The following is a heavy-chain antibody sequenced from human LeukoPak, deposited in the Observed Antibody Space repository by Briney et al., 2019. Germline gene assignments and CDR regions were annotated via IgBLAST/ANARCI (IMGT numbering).Heavy chain of an antibody. V-gene: IGHV5-51*01. CDR2: VYPSNSET. Sequence: NHGESLKISCKGSGYIFTDYWITWVRQMPGKGLEWMGIVYPSNSETRYSPSFQGQVTISADKSITTAYLQWSSLKAPDTAIYYCARARYSASDTQGFDYWGQGTLVTVSS. CDR1: GYIFTDYW. CDR3: ARARYSASDTQGFDY. D-gene: IGHD5-12*01. J-gene: IGHJ4*02.